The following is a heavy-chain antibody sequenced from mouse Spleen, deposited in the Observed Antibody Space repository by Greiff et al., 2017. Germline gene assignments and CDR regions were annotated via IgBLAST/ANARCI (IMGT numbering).Heavy chain of an antibody. CDR2: IDPEDGDT. D-gene: IGHD1-1*01. CDR3: TTYGSSRYWYFDV. CDR1: GFNIKDYY. V-gene: IGHV14-1*01. Sequence: VQLQQPGAELVRPGASVKLSCTASGFNIKDYYMHWVKQRPEQGLEWIGRIDPEDGDTEYAPKFQGKATMTADTSSNTAYLQLSSLTSEDTAVYYCTTYGSSRYWYFDVWGTGTTVTVSS. J-gene: IGHJ1*03.